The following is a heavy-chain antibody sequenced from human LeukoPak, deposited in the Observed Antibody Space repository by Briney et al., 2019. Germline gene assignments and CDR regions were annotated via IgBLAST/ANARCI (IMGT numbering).Heavy chain of an antibody. D-gene: IGHD3-9*01. CDR1: GFTFSSYW. J-gene: IGHJ5*02. Sequence: GGSLRLSCAASGFTFSSYWMSWVRQAPAKGLEWVANIKQDGSEKYYVDSVKGRFTISRDNAKNSLSMQMNSLRAEATAVYYCARDLPNYDILTGYRWFDPWGQGTLVTVSS. CDR2: IKQDGSEK. V-gene: IGHV3-7*03. CDR3: ARDLPNYDILTGYRWFDP.